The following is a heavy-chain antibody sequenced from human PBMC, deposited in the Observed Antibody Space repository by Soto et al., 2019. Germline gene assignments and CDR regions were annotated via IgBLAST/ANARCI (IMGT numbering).Heavy chain of an antibody. J-gene: IGHJ4*02. CDR3: ARRYGDCFDF. Sequence: SETLSLTCTVSGGSINNNFWGWIRQPPGKGLEWIGYVYYDGHTDYNPSLESRVTIAVDTSKNQFSLRLTSLTAADTAVYYCARRYGDCFDFWGQGTLVTVSS. CDR2: VYYDGHT. D-gene: IGHD4-17*01. CDR1: GGSINNNF. V-gene: IGHV4-59*01.